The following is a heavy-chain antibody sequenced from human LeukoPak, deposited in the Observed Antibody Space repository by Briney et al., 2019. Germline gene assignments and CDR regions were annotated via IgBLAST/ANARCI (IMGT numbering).Heavy chain of an antibody. CDR3: ARIRRPLRGYFDH. Sequence: PSETLALTCYLYGGSFSGYYWSWIRQSPGKGLEWIGEINQIGNTNYFPSLKSRLTISIDTSNNQFSLNLTSVTAADTGVYYCARIRRPLRGYFDHWGQGTLVTVSS. CDR2: INQIGNT. V-gene: IGHV4-34*01. J-gene: IGHJ4*02. CDR1: GGSFSGYY. D-gene: IGHD3-16*01.